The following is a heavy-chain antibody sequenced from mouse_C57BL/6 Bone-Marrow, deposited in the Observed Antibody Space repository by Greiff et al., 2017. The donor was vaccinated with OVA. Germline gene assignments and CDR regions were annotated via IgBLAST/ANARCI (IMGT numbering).Heavy chain of an antibody. V-gene: IGHV5-4*01. CDR1: GFTFSSYA. D-gene: IGHD1-1*01. CDR2: ISDGGSYT. J-gene: IGHJ1*03. Sequence: EVMLVESGGGLVKPGGSLKLSCAASGFTFSSYAMSWVRQTPEKRLEWVATISDGGSYTYYPDNVKGRFTISRDNAKNNLYLQMSHLKSEDTAMYYCARDNGSSYGRYFDVWGTGTTVTVSS. CDR3: ARDNGSSYGRYFDV.